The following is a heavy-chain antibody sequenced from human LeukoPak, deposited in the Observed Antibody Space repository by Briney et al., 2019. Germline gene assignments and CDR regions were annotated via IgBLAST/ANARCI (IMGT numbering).Heavy chain of an antibody. V-gene: IGHV3-33*01. J-gene: IGHJ6*02. CDR3: ARDYDILTGYCRMDV. CDR1: GFTFSSYG. D-gene: IGHD3-9*01. Sequence: PGRSLRLSCAASGFTFSSYGMHWVRQAPGKGLEWVAVIWYDGSNKYYADSVKGRFTISRGNSKNTLYLQMNSLRAEDTAVYYCARDYDILTGYCRMDVWGQGTTVTVSS. CDR2: IWYDGSNK.